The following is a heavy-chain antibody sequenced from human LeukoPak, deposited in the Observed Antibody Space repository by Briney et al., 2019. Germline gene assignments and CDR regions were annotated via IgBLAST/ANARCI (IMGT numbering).Heavy chain of an antibody. Sequence: SETLSLTCTVFGDSVTGYYLNWVRQPPGKRLEWIGHIYKIGTTNYNPSLKSRLTISADTSKNQFSLKLRSVTAADTAVYYCVIGVGWQPDYWGQGALVTVSS. CDR1: GDSVTGYY. D-gene: IGHD2-15*01. J-gene: IGHJ4*02. CDR3: VIGVGWQPDY. CDR2: IYKIGTT. V-gene: IGHV4-59*02.